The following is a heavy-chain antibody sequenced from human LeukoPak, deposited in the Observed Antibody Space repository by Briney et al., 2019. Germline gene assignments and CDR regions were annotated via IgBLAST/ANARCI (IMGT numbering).Heavy chain of an antibody. CDR3: AKCADSYGNDAFDI. CDR2: IRGGGAVT. CDR1: GFTFSSYW. J-gene: IGHJ3*02. V-gene: IGHV3-23*01. Sequence: GGSLRLSCAASGFTFSSYWMHWVRQAPGKGPEWVSYIRGGGAVTHYAESVKGRFTISRDNPRNTLYLQMNSLRAEDTAVYYCAKCADSYGNDAFDIWGQGTVVTVSS. D-gene: IGHD5-18*01.